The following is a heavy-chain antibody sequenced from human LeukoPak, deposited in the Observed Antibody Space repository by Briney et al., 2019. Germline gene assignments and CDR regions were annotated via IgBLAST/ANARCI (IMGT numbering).Heavy chain of an antibody. CDR1: GFTFNSYW. J-gene: IGHJ6*03. D-gene: IGHD1-26*01. Sequence: GGSLRLSCAASGFTFNSYWMSWVRQAPGKGLEWVANIKQDGSEKYYVDSVKGRFTISRDNAKNSLYLQMNSVRAEDTAVYYRARDQTKWEPLRRRDYYYMDVWGKGTTVTVSS. V-gene: IGHV3-7*01. CDR3: ARDQTKWEPLRRRDYYYMDV. CDR2: IKQDGSEK.